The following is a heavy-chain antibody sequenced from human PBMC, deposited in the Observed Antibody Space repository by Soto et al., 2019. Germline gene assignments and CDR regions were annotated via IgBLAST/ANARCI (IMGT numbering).Heavy chain of an antibody. CDR2: IYSGGST. CDR1: GFTVSSNY. Sequence: GGSLRLSCAASGFTVSSNYMSWVRQAPGKGLEWVSVIYSGGSTYYADSVKGQFTISRDNSKNTLYLQMNGLRAEDTAVYYCAIVVPAARTFDYWGQGTLVTVSS. J-gene: IGHJ4*02. D-gene: IGHD2-2*01. CDR3: AIVVPAARTFDY. V-gene: IGHV3-53*01.